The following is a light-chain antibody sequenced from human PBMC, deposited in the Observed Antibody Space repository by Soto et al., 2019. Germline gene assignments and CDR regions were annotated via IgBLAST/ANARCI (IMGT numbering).Light chain of an antibody. CDR1: TSNIGGNY. CDR3: GTWDSSLNAVV. Sequence: QSVLTQPPLVSAPPGQKVTISCSGSTSNIGGNYVSGYQQLPGTAPKLLIYDNTQRPSGIPDRFSGSKSGTSATLGITGLQTGDEADYYCGTWDSSLNAVVFGGGTKVTVL. V-gene: IGLV1-51*01. J-gene: IGLJ2*01. CDR2: DNT.